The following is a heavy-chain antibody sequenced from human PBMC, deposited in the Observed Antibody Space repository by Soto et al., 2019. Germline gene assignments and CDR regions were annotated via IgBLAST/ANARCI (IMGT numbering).Heavy chain of an antibody. V-gene: IGHV4-4*07. CDR2: IYTGGT. J-gene: IGHJ4*02. Sequence: PSETLSLTCTVSGGPISGSYWGCIRQPAGRGLEWIRRIYTGGTSYNPSLKSRVTMSLDTSKNQFSLKLTSVTAADTAVYYCARLTSEADYFDYWGQGILVTVSS. D-gene: IGHD2-2*01. CDR3: ARLTSEADYFDY. CDR1: GGPISGSY.